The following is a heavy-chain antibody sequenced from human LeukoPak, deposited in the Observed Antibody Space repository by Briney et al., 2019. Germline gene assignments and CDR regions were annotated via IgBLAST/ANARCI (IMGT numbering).Heavy chain of an antibody. D-gene: IGHD3-22*01. CDR1: GYTFTGYY. CDR3: ASLPDYYDSSPFDY. J-gene: IGHJ4*02. CDR2: INPNSGGT. Sequence: ASVKVSCKASGYTFTGYYMHWVRQAPGQGLEWMGWINPNSGGTNYARKFQGRVTMTRDTSISTAYMELSRLRSDDTAVYYCASLPDYYDSSPFDYWGQGTLVTVSS. V-gene: IGHV1-2*02.